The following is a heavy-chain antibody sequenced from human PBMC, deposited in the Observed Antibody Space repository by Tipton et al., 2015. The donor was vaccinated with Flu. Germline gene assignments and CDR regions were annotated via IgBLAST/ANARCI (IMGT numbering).Heavy chain of an antibody. D-gene: IGHD3-16*01. V-gene: IGHV3-74*01. CDR2: INNDGSIT. CDR3: ARDQGDLGLYWYFDL. CDR1: GFTLSRYW. J-gene: IGHJ2*01. Sequence: SLRLSCAASGFTLSRYWMHWVRQAPGKGLVWVSRINNDGSITNYADSVKGRFTISRDNAKNTLYLQMNSLRAEDTAVYYCARDQGDLGLYWYFDLWGRGSLVTVSS.